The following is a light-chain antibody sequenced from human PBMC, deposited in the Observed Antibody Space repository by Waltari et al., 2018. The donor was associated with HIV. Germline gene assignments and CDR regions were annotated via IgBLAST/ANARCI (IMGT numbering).Light chain of an antibody. CDR3: AAWDDSLNGYV. Sequence: QSVLTQPPSASGTPGQRVTISCSGSTSNIGSYTVDWYQQFPGTAPKLLIYSNDQRPSGVPDRFSGSKSGTSASLAISGLQSEDEADYYCAAWDDSLNGYVFGSGTKVTVL. CDR2: SND. J-gene: IGLJ1*01. V-gene: IGLV1-44*01. CDR1: TSNIGSYT.